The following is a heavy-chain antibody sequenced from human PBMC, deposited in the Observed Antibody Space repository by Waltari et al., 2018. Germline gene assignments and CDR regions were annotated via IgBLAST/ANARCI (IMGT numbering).Heavy chain of an antibody. CDR1: GGSFSGYY. CDR3: ARRYRYGSGSYLSW. CDR2: INHSGST. J-gene: IGHJ4*02. D-gene: IGHD3-10*01. Sequence: QVQLQQWGAGLLTPSETLSLTCAVSGGSFSGYYWTWIRQPPGKGLEWIGEINHSGSTNYNPSLKSRVTISVDTPKNQFSLKLSSVTAADTAVYYCARRYRYGSGSYLSWWGQGTLVTVSS. V-gene: IGHV4-34*01.